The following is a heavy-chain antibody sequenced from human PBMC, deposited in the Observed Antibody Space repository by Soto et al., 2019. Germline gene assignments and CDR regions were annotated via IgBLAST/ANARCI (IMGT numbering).Heavy chain of an antibody. D-gene: IGHD3-3*01. V-gene: IGHV1-8*01. CDR2: MNPNSGNT. Sequence: ASVKVSCKASGYTFTSYDINWVRQATGQGLEWMGWMNPNSGNTGYAQKFQGRVTMTRNTSISTAYMELSSLRSEDTAVYYCARNSGYYTANWFDPWGQGTLVTVPQ. CDR3: ARNSGYYTANWFDP. CDR1: GYTFTSYD. J-gene: IGHJ5*02.